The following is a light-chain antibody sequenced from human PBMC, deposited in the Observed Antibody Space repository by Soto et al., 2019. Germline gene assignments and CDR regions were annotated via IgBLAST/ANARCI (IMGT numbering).Light chain of an antibody. V-gene: IGKV3-11*01. Sequence: EIVLTQSPATLSLSPGERATLSCRASQSVSSYLAWYQQKPGQAPRLLIYDASNRATGIPARFSGSGSGTAFPLSTSSLEPEDFAVYYCQQRSNWPQRFTFGPGTKVDIK. J-gene: IGKJ3*01. CDR2: DAS. CDR1: QSVSSY. CDR3: QQRSNWPQRFT.